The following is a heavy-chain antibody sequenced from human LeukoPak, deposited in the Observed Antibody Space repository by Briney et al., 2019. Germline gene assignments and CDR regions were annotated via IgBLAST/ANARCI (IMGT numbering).Heavy chain of an antibody. V-gene: IGHV3-21*01. D-gene: IGHD2-2*01. J-gene: IGHJ4*03. CDR3: ARDPRYCSSANCYIDY. Sequence: GGSLRLSCAASGFTFSSYSMNWVRQAPGKGLEWVSSISSSSNYIYYADSVKGRFTISRDNAKNSLYLQMNSLRAEDTAVYYCARDPRYCSSANCYIDYWGQGTLVTVSS. CDR2: ISSSSNYI. CDR1: GFTFSSYS.